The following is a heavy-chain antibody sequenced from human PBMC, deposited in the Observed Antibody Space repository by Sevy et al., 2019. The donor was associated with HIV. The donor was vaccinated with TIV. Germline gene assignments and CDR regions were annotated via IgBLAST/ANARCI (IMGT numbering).Heavy chain of an antibody. CDR1: GYTFTSYG. CDR3: ALGIAAAGTSYYYYGMDV. D-gene: IGHD6-13*01. J-gene: IGHJ6*02. CDR2: ISAYNGNT. V-gene: IGHV1-18*01. Sequence: ASVKVSCKASGYTFTSYGISWVRQAPGQGLEWMGWISAYNGNTNYAQKLQGRVTMTTDTSTSTACMELRSLRSDDTAVYYCALGIAAAGTSYYYYGMDVWGQGTTVTVSS.